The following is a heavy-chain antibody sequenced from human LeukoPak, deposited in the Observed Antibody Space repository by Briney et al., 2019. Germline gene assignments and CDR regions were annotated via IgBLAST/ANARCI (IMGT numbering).Heavy chain of an antibody. D-gene: IGHD3-3*01. CDR1: GGSFSGYY. J-gene: IGHJ3*02. CDR2: INHSGST. V-gene: IGHV4-34*01. Sequence: SETLSLTCAAYGGSFSGYYWSWIRQPPGKGLEWIGEINHSGSTNYNPSLKSRVTISVDTSKNQFSLKLSSVTAADTAVYYCASYLEWLSDAFDIWGQGTMVTVSS. CDR3: ASYLEWLSDAFDI.